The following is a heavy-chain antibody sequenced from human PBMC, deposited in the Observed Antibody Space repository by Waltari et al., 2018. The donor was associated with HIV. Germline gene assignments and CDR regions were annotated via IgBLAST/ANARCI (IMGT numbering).Heavy chain of an antibody. J-gene: IGHJ6*02. Sequence: QVHLVQSGPEVKRPGASVKISCKAYGYTFINFDVNWVRQAAGQGPEWLGWMNTNSGKTASPYIFEDRVTMTRDLSTDTAYMEMSGLTPDDTAIYYCARNSSGKGNRYFYYGLDIWGQGTPVTV. CDR3: ARNSSGKGNRYFYYGLDI. D-gene: IGHD3-22*01. CDR1: GYTFINFD. V-gene: IGHV1-8*02. CDR2: MNTNSGKT.